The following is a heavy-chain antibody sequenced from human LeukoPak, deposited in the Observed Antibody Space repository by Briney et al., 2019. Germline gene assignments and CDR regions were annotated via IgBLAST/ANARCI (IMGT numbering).Heavy chain of an antibody. D-gene: IGHD6-19*01. CDR1: GFTFSTYA. V-gene: IGHV3-23*01. CDR2: ISGSGGST. J-gene: IGHJ5*02. CDR3: AKDQKAVAGNWFDP. Sequence: GGSLRLSCAASGFTFSTYAVSWVRQAPGKGLEWVSAISGSGGSTYYADSVKGRFTISRDNSKNTLYLQMNSLRAEDTAVYYCAKDQKAVAGNWFDPWGQGTLVTVSS.